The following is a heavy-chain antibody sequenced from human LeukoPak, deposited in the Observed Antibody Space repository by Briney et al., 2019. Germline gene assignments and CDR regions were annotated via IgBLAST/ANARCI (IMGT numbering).Heavy chain of an antibody. CDR1: EFSVGSNY. CDR3: AKGSIVGATSYYYLDV. D-gene: IGHD1-26*01. J-gene: IGHJ6*03. CDR2: IYSGGST. V-gene: IGHV3-66*01. Sequence: GGSLRLSCAASEFSVGSNYMTWVRQAPGKGLEWVSLIYSGGSTYYADSVKGRFTISRVNSKNTLYLQMNSLRAEDTAVYYCAKGSIVGATSYYYLDVWGTGTTVTVSS.